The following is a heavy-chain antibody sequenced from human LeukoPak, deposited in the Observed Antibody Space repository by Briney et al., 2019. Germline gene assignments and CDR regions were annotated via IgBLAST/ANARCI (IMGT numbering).Heavy chain of an antibody. CDR1: GFTFSSYS. V-gene: IGHV3-21*01. J-gene: IGHJ6*03. D-gene: IGHD5-24*01. CDR2: ISSSSSYI. Sequence: GGSLRLSCAASGFTFSSYSMNWVRQAPGKGLEWVSSISSSSSYIYYADSVKGRFTISRDNAKNSLYLQMNSLRAEDTAVYYCARAGRDGYNLYYYYYMDVWGKGTTVTVSS. CDR3: ARAGRDGYNLYYYYYMDV.